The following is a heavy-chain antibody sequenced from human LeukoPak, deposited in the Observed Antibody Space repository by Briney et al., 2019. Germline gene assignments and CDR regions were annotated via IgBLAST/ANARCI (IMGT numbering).Heavy chain of an antibody. CDR3: ARGYCSGGTCYLVENWFDP. CDR1: GYTFTGYY. V-gene: IGHV1-2*06. J-gene: IGHJ5*02. Sequence: GASVKVSCKASGYTFTGYYMYWVRQAPGQGLEWMRRINPNSGGTDYAQNFQGRVTMTRDTSISTAYMELSRLRSDDTAVYYCARGYCSGGTCYLVENWFDPWGQGTLVTVSS. D-gene: IGHD2-15*01. CDR2: INPNSGGT.